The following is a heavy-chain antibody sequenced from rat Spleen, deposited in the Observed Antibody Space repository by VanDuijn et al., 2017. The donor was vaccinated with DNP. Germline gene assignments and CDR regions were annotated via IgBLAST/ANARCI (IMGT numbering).Heavy chain of an antibody. CDR3: TRQGYYSTYVPYYFDY. CDR2: ISFDGGST. D-gene: IGHD1-2*01. J-gene: IGHJ2*01. Sequence: EVQLVESGGGLVQPGRSLKLSCAASGFTFSDYNMAWVRQTPKRDLEWVATISFDGGSTFYRDSVKGRFTISRDPAKSTLYLQLDSLRSEDAATYYCTRQGYYSTYVPYYFDYWGQGVMVTVSS. V-gene: IGHV5-7*01. CDR1: GFTFSDYN.